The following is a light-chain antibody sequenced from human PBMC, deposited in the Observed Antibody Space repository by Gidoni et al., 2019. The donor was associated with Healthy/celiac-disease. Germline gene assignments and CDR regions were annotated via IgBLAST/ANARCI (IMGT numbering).Light chain of an antibody. CDR2: DAS. Sequence: DIQMTQSPSSLSASVGDRVTITFQASQDISNYLNWYQQKPGKAPKLLIYDASNLETGVPSRFSGSGSGTDFTFTISSLQAEDIATYYCQQYDNLRITFGPGTKVDIK. CDR3: QQYDNLRIT. J-gene: IGKJ3*01. V-gene: IGKV1-33*01. CDR1: QDISNY.